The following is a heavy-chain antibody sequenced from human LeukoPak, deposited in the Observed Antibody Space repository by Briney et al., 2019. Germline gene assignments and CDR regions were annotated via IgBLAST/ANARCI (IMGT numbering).Heavy chain of an antibody. J-gene: IGHJ4*02. Sequence: PGGCLRLSCAASGFTFSSYWMSWVRQAPGKGLEWVANKKQEGSEKYAVDSVKGRFTISRDNAENSLDLQVNSLRAEDSVVYDCARVPGDYWGQGTLVTVSS. CDR1: GFTFSSYW. CDR2: KKQEGSEK. V-gene: IGHV3-7*01. CDR3: ARVPGDY. D-gene: IGHD7-27*01.